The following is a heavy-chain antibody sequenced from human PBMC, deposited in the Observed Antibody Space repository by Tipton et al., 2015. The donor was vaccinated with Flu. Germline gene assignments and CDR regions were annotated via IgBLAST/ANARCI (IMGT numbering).Heavy chain of an antibody. Sequence: GLVKPSETLSLTCTVSGGSISGYYWTWLRQPPGKGLEWIGNVHQTGSTYYNPSLRSRVTITVDRPKNHFSLRLTSVTAADTAVYYCARRDYSNYVSEPKNWFDSWGQGTLVTVSS. V-gene: IGHV4-59*08. D-gene: IGHD4-11*01. CDR1: GGSISGYY. CDR3: ARRDYSNYVSEPKNWFDS. CDR2: VHQTGST. J-gene: IGHJ5*01.